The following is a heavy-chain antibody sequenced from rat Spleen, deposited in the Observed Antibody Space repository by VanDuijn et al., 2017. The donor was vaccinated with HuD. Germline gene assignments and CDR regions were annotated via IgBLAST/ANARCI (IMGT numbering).Heavy chain of an antibody. CDR3: TTGGD. CDR1: GFTFSNCD. Sequence: EVQLVESGGGLVQPGRSMKLSCVASGFTFSNCDMAWVRQAPKKGLEWVAYISYNGGSTYYRDSVKGRFTISRDNAKSTLYLQMDSLRSEDTATYYCTTGGDWGQGVMVTVSS. V-gene: IGHV5-20*01. CDR2: ISYNGGST. J-gene: IGHJ2*01. D-gene: IGHD1-11*01.